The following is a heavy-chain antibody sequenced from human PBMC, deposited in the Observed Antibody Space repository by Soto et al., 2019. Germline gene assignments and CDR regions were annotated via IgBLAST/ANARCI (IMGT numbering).Heavy chain of an antibody. J-gene: IGHJ6*02. Sequence: ASVKVSCKASGYTFTGYYMHWVRQAPGQGLEWMGWINPNSGGTNYAQKFQGWVTMTRDTSISTAYMELSRLRSDDTAVCYCAREWYSSSWTRTMTFFYGMDVWGQGTTVTVSS. V-gene: IGHV1-2*04. CDR2: INPNSGGT. CDR3: AREWYSSSWTRTMTFFYGMDV. D-gene: IGHD6-13*01. CDR1: GYTFTGYY.